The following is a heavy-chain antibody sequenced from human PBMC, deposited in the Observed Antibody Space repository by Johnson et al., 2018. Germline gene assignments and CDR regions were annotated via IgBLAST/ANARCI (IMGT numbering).Heavy chain of an antibody. J-gene: IGHJ6*02. CDR1: GFTFNNYG. V-gene: IGHV3-33*01. CDR2: IWYDGTTK. D-gene: IGHD4-23*01. CDR3: GRDITRWHYGMDV. Sequence: QVQLVQSGGGVVQPGRSLRLSCAASGFTFNNYGMHWVRQAPGKGLEWVAIIWYDGTTKYYADSVKGRFTISRDNSKNTLYLKMNSLRAGDTAVYYCGRDITRWHYGMDVWGQGTTVTVSS.